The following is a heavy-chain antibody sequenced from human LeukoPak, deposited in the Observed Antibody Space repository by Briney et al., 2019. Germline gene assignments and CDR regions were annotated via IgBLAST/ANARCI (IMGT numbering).Heavy chain of an antibody. J-gene: IGHJ4*02. CDR1: GFTFSSYG. CDR3: ARGGSRREYDC. Sequence: GGSLRLSCAASGFTFSSYGMNWVRQAPGKGLEWVAVIWYDGSNKYYADSVKGRFTISRDNSKSTLYLQMNRLRADDTAVYYCARGGSRREYDCWGQGSLVTVSS. D-gene: IGHD6-13*01. V-gene: IGHV3-33*08. CDR2: IWYDGSNK.